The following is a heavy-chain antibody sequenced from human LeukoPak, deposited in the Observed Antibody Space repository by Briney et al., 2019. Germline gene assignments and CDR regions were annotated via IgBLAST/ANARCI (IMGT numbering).Heavy chain of an antibody. J-gene: IGHJ4*02. CDR3: ANMLSTSRLS. CDR2: IRYDGSNK. CDR1: GFTFSSYG. D-gene: IGHD5/OR15-5a*01. V-gene: IGHV3-30*02. Sequence: GGSLRLSCAASGFTFSSYGTHWVRQAPGKGLEWVAFIRYDGSNKYYADSVKGRFTISRDNSKNTLYLQMNSLRAEDTAVYYCANMLSTSRLSWGQGTLVTVSS.